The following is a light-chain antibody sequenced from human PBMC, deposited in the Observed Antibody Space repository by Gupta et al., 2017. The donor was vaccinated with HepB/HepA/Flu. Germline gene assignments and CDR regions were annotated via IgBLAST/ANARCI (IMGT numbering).Light chain of an antibody. CDR1: QTLVHSDGNTY. J-gene: IGKJ5*01. V-gene: IGKV2-30*02. Sequence: DIVMTQSPLSLPVTLGQPASISCRSSQTLVHSDGNTYLHWFQQRPGQSPRRLIYEVSKRDSGVTDRFSGSGSGTDFTLKISRVEAEDVGFYYCMQVTHWPPITFGQGTRLEIK. CDR2: EVS. CDR3: MQVTHWPPIT.